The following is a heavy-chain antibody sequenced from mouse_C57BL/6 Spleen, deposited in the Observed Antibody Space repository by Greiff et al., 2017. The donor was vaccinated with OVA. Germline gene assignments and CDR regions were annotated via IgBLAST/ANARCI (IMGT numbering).Heavy chain of an antibody. CDR1: GYSFTGYY. D-gene: IGHD2-1*01. CDR2: INPSTGGT. V-gene: IGHV1-42*01. CDR3: ARSRGSPLLSYFDY. J-gene: IGHJ2*01. Sequence: EVKLMESGPELVKPGASVKISCKASGYSFTGYYMNWVKQSPEKSLEWIGEINPSTGGTTYNQKFKAKATLTVDKSSSPAYMQLKSLTSEDSAVYYCARSRGSPLLSYFDYWGQGTTLTVAS.